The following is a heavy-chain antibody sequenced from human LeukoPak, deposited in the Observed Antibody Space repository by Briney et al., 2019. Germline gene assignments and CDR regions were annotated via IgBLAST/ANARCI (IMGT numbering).Heavy chain of an antibody. V-gene: IGHV3-30*18. CDR1: GFTFSSYG. CDR3: AKLGIAAHPDDY. CDR2: ISYDGSNK. Sequence: PGRSLTLSCAASGFTFSSYGMHWVRQAPGKGLEWVAVISYDGSNKYHADSAKGRFTISRDNSKNTLYLQMNSLRAEDTAVYYCAKLGIAAHPDDYWGQGTLVTVSS. D-gene: IGHD6-6*01. J-gene: IGHJ4*02.